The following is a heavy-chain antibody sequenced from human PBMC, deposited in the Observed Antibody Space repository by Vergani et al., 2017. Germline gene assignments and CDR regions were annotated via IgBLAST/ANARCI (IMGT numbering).Heavy chain of an antibody. CDR3: ARAVYYGSGSYYYGMDV. CDR1: GGSISSGSYY. D-gene: IGHD3-10*01. Sequence: QVQLQESGPGLVKPSQTLSLTCTVSGGSISSGSYYWSWIRQPAGKGLEWIGRIYTSGSTNYNPSLKSRVTISVDTSKNQFSLKLSSVTAADTAVYYCARAVYYGSGSYYYGMDVWGQGTTVTVSS. CDR2: IYTSGST. V-gene: IGHV4-61*02. J-gene: IGHJ6*02.